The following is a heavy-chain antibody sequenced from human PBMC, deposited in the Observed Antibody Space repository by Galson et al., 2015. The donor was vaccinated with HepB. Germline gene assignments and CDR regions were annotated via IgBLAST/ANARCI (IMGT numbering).Heavy chain of an antibody. D-gene: IGHD3-3*01. CDR2: ISSSSSYI. CDR3: ARAGITIFGVPDPLGYYFDY. J-gene: IGHJ4*02. Sequence: SLRLSCAASGFTFSSYAMNWVRQAPGKGLEWVSSISSSSSYIYYADSVKGRFTISRDNSKNTLYLQMNSLRAEDTAVYYCARAGITIFGVPDPLGYYFDYWGQGTLVTVSS. CDR1: GFTFSSYA. V-gene: IGHV3-21*01.